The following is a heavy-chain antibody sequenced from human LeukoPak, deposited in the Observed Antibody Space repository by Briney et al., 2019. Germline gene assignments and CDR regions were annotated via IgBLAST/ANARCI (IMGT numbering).Heavy chain of an antibody. Sequence: PGGSLRLSCAASGFIFNSYAMSWVRQAPGKGLEWVSTISGSGDSTYYADSVKGRFTISRDNSKNTLYLQMNSLRAEDTAVYYCARGGTSVAAKFDYWGQGTLVTVSS. CDR1: GFIFNSYA. V-gene: IGHV3-23*01. CDR2: ISGSGDST. CDR3: ARGGTSVAAKFDY. J-gene: IGHJ4*02. D-gene: IGHD6-19*01.